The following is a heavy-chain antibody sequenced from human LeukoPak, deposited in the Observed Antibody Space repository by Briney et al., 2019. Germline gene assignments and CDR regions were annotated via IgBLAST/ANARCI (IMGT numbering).Heavy chain of an antibody. D-gene: IGHD3-3*01. CDR3: LRGLAKYDLDY. CDR1: GFTFSIYA. CDR2: ITSRGEST. J-gene: IGHJ4*02. V-gene: IGHV3-23*01. Sequence: GGSLRLSCAASGFTFSIYAMSWVRQAPGKGLQWVSSITSRGESTWYVDSVKGRFTISRDNSKNTLYLQMNSLRAEDTAVYYCLRGLAKYDLDYWGQGTLVTVSS.